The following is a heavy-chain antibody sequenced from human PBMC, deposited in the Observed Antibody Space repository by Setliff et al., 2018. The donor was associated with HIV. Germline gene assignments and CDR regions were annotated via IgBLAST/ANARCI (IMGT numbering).Heavy chain of an antibody. CDR3: ARDSPYYFDSSGYYNEYLHH. V-gene: IGHV1-18*01. CDR2: ISAYNGNT. J-gene: IGHJ1*01. Sequence: ASVKVSCKASGYSLTKYALHWVRQAPGQRLEWMGWISAYNGNTNYAQKLQGRVTMTTDTSTNTAYMELRSLRSDDTAVYYCARDSPYYFDSSGYYNEYLHHWGQGTLVTVSS. CDR1: GYSLTKYA. D-gene: IGHD3-22*01.